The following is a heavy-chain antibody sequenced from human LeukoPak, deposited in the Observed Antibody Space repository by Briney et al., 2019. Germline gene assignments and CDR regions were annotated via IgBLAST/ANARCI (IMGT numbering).Heavy chain of an antibody. CDR3: ARGGIAVAGSIDY. CDR2: IYHSGST. V-gene: IGHV4-30-2*01. Sequence: SETLSLTCAGSGGSISSGGYSWSWIRQPPGKGLEWIGYIYHSGSTYYNPSLKSRVTISVDRSKNQFSLKLSSVTAADTAVYYCARGGIAVAGSIDYWGQGTLVTVSS. CDR1: GGSISSGGYS. D-gene: IGHD6-19*01. J-gene: IGHJ4*02.